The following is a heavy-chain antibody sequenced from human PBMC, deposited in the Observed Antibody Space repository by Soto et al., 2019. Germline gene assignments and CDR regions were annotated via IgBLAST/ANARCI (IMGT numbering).Heavy chain of an antibody. V-gene: IGHV1-18*01. CDR3: AMAYSSGWPYYYSYYGTDV. D-gene: IGHD6-19*01. CDR1: GDTFTSYG. Sequence: ASVKVSCKASGDTFTSYGISWVRQAPGQGLEWMGGISAYNGNTNYAQKLQGRVTMTTDASTSTAYMELSSLRSEDTAVYYCAMAYSSGWPYYYSYYGTDVSGQGPTVTVSS. J-gene: IGHJ6*02. CDR2: ISAYNGNT.